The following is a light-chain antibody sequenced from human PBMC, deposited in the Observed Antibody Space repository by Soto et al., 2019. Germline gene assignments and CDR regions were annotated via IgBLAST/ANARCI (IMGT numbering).Light chain of an antibody. J-gene: IGKJ1*01. V-gene: IGKV3-20*01. CDR2: ETF. CDR3: QQYGNSPQT. Sequence: EIVLTQSPGTLSLSPGERGTISCRASQTVSISYLAWYQQKPGQAPRLLIYETFTRATGIPVRFSGSGSGTDRTLTISRLEAEDFAVYYCQQYGNSPQTFGQGTKVEI. CDR1: QTVSISY.